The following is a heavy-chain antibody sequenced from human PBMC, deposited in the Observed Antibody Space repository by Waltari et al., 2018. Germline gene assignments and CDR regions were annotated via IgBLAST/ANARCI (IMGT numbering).Heavy chain of an antibody. J-gene: IGHJ4*02. CDR3: AHKSIKKAFDF. Sequence: QITLKESGPTLVKPTQTLTLTCPVSGISLNSVGVGVGWIRQSPGKALEWLAVIYWNDDEHYSPSLQTRLNITKDTSKNQAVLTVTNMDPGDTATYFCAHKSIKKAFDFWGQGILVTVSS. D-gene: IGHD1-20*01. V-gene: IGHV2-5*01. CDR1: GISLNSVGVG. CDR2: IYWNDDE.